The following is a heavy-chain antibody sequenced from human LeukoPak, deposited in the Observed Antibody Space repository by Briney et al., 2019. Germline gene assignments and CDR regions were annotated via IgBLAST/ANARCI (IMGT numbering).Heavy chain of an antibody. D-gene: IGHD3-22*01. CDR3: ARDEDQYDSSGYVDY. V-gene: IGHV1-18*04. CDR1: GYTFTGYY. Sequence: ASVKVSCKASGYTFTGYYMHWVRQAPGQGLEWMGWISAYNGNTNYAQKLQGRVTMTTDTSTSTAYMELRSLRSDDTAVYYCARDEDQYDSSGYVDYWGQGTLVTVSS. J-gene: IGHJ4*02. CDR2: ISAYNGNT.